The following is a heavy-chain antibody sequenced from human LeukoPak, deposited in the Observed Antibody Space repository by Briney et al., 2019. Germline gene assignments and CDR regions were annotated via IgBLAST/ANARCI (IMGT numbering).Heavy chain of an antibody. J-gene: IGHJ4*02. CDR3: AKSHSVEQRGYFDY. CDR2: VSDSGGST. V-gene: IGHV3-23*01. D-gene: IGHD1/OR15-1a*01. CDR1: GFTFSGFA. Sequence: PGGSLILSCAASGFTFSGFAMTWVRQAPGKGLEWVATVSDSGGSTYYADAVKGRFTISSDNSKDTLYAQMSSLRAEDAAVYYCAKSHSVEQRGYFDYWGQGTLVTVSS.